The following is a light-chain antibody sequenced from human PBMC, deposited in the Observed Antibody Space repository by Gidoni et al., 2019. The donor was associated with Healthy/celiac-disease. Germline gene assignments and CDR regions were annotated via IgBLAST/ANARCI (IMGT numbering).Light chain of an antibody. V-gene: IGLV6-57*04. CDR2: ADH. J-gene: IGLJ2*01. Sequence: NFMLTQPHSVSESPGKTVTISCTRSSGSIASNYVQWYQQRPGSAPTTVIYADHQRPSGVPDRFSGSIDSSSNSASLTISGLKTEDEADYYCQSYDSSNHVVFGGWTKLTVL. CDR3: QSYDSSNHVV. CDR1: SGSIASNY.